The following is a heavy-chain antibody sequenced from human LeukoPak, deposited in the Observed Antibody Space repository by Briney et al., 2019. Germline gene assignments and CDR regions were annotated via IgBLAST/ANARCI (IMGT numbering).Heavy chain of an antibody. J-gene: IGHJ6*03. CDR3: ARAISYYDLWSGLLESYYYYYMDV. V-gene: IGHV4-34*01. D-gene: IGHD3-3*01. CDR2: INHSGST. CDR1: GGSFSGYY. Sequence: SETLSLTCAVYGGSFSGYYWSWIRQPPGKGLEWIGEINHSGSTNYNPSLKSRVTISVDTSKNQFSLKLSSVTAADTAVYYCARAISYYDLWSGLLESYYYYYMDVWGKGTTVTVSS.